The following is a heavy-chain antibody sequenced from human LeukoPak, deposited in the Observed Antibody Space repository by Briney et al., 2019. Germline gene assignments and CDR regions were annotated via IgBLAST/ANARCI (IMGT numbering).Heavy chain of an antibody. CDR3: AKDQRGSYYYYFDH. D-gene: IGHD1-26*01. CDR1: GFAFSSYA. Sequence: GGSLRLSCAASGFAFSSYAMHWVRQAPGKGLEWVAIIWYDGSNSYYADSVKGRFTISRDNSKNTLSLQMNSLRAEDTAIYYCAKDQRGSYYYYFDHWGQGSLVTVSS. V-gene: IGHV3-30*02. CDR2: IWYDGSNS. J-gene: IGHJ4*02.